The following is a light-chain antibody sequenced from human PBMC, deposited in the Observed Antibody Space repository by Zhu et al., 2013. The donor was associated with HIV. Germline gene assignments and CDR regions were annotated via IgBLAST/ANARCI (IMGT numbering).Light chain of an antibody. CDR3: QQYDNWPPYT. V-gene: IGKV3-15*01. CDR1: QSVDTN. CDR2: AAS. J-gene: IGKJ2*01. Sequence: EVVLTQSPVTLSVSPGERATLSCRTSQSVDTNLAWYQQKPGQAPRLLIYAASTRNSGIPARFSGSGSGTEFTLTISSLQSEDSAVYFCQQYDNWPPYTFGQGTKLEIK.